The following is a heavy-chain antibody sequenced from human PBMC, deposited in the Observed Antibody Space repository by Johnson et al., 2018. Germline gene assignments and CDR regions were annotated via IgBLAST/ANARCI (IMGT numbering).Heavy chain of an antibody. Sequence: QVQLVQSGGGVVQPGRSLRLSCAASGFTFSTYGMHWVRQAPGKGLEWVAVIWYDGSNKYYADSVKGRFTISRDNSKNTLYLQMNSLRAEDTAVYYCARGYCSSTSCYLNYYYYGMDVWGQGTTVTVSS. D-gene: IGHD2-2*01. J-gene: IGHJ6*02. V-gene: IGHV3-33*01. CDR1: GFTFSTYG. CDR2: IWYDGSNK. CDR3: ARGYCSSTSCYLNYYYYGMDV.